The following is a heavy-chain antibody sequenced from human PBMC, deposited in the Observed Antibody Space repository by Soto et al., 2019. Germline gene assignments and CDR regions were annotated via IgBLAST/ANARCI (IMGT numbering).Heavy chain of an antibody. CDR3: AKAVSGTFSVFDS. D-gene: IGHD1-1*01. CDR2: ISGSGGAT. Sequence: GGSLRLSCAVSGFSSSSYSMTWVRQAPGKGLEWVSSISGSGGATYYADSVKGRFTISRDNSKNTLYLQLNTLRAEDTALYYCAKAVSGTFSVFDSWGQGTRVTVSS. V-gene: IGHV3-23*01. CDR1: GFSSSSYS. J-gene: IGHJ4*02.